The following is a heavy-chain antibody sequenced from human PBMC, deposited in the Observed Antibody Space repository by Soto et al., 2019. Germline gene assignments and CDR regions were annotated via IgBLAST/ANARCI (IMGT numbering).Heavy chain of an antibody. V-gene: IGHV4-30-4*01. CDR1: GGSISSGNDY. CDR3: ATMGTPATGLYYFDY. Sequence: QVQLQESGPGLVKPSQTLSLTCTVSGGSISSGNDYGSWIRQPPGKGLEWIGFISYSGSTYYSASLKSRFTISVDTSKNPFSLNLSFVTAADTAVYYCATMGTPATGLYYFDYWGQGTLVTVSS. J-gene: IGHJ4*02. D-gene: IGHD1-7*01. CDR2: ISYSGST.